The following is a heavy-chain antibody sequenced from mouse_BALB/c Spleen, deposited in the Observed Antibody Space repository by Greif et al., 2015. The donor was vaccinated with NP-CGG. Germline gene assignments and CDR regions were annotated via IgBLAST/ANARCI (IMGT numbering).Heavy chain of an antibody. CDR1: GYTFTDHA. J-gene: IGHJ3*01. CDR3: ARSHYYGSSWFAY. CDR2: ISTYYGDA. D-gene: IGHD1-1*01. Sequence: VKLQESGAELVRPGVSVKISCKGSGYTFTDHAVHWVKQSHAKSLEWIGVISTYYGDASYNQKFKGKATMTVDKSSSTAYMELARLTSEDSAIYYCARSHYYGSSWFAYWGQGTLVTVSA. V-gene: IGHV1S137*01.